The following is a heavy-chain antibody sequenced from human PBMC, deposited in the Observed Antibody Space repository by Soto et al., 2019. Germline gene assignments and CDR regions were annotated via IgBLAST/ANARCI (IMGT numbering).Heavy chain of an antibody. D-gene: IGHD5-18*01. CDR2: MNPGSGDT. CDR3: ARMESFGSLNWFDP. CDR1: GYTFTNND. V-gene: IGHV1-8*02. Sequence: QVQLVQSGAEVKKPGASVKVSCKASGYTFTNNDVSWVRQATGQGLEWMGWMNPGSGDTGYAQKFQGRVTMTRDISIATAYMELNSLTPEDTAIYYCARMESFGSLNWFDPWGQGTLVTVSS. J-gene: IGHJ5*02.